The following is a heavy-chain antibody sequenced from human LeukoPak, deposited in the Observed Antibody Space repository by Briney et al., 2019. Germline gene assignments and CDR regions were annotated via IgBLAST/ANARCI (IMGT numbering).Heavy chain of an antibody. D-gene: IGHD3-3*01. CDR2: MNPNSGNT. CDR1: GGTFSSYG. Sequence: ASVKVSCKASGGTFSSYGISWVRQAPGQGLEWMGWMNPNSGNTGYAQKFQGRVTMTRNTSISTAYMELSSLRSEDTAVYYCARVMASNYDFWSGSVFDYWGQGTLVTVSS. CDR3: ARVMASNYDFWSGSVFDY. J-gene: IGHJ4*02. V-gene: IGHV1-8*02.